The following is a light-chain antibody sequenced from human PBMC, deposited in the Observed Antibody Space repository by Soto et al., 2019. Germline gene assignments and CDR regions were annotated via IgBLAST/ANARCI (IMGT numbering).Light chain of an antibody. CDR1: QSISNN. CDR3: LQDYNYPPT. V-gene: IGKV3-15*01. J-gene: IGKJ4*01. CDR2: AAS. Sequence: ETAMTQSPATLSVSPGERVTLSCGASQSISNNLAWYQQKPGQAPRLLIYAASTRATGIPARFSGSGSGTEFTLTISSLQSDDFATYYCLQDYNYPPTFGGGTKVEIK.